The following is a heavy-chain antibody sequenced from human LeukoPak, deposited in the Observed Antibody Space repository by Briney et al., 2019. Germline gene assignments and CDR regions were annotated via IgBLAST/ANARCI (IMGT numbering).Heavy chain of an antibody. V-gene: IGHV4-31*03. CDR1: GGSISSSSYY. D-gene: IGHD3-3*01. J-gene: IGHJ5*02. Sequence: PSETLSLTCTVSGGSISSSSYYWGWIRQPPGKGLEWIGYIYYSGSTYYNPSLKSRVTISVDTSKNQFSLKLSSVTAADTAVYYCARVSYDFWSGYYNWFDPWGQGTLVTVSS. CDR3: ARVSYDFWSGYYNWFDP. CDR2: IYYSGST.